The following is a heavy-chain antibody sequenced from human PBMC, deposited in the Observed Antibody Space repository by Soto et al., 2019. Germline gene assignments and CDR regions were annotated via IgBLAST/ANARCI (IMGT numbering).Heavy chain of an antibody. CDR2: INSDGTTT. J-gene: IGHJ5*02. CDR1: GFTFTSYW. CDR3: ARVATGSYNWFDP. Sequence: GGSLRLSCAASGFTFTSYWMHWVRQAPGMGLMWVSRINSDGTTTTYADSVKGRFTISRDNAKNTLYLQMNSLRAEDTAVYYCARVATGSYNWFDPWGPGTLVTVSS. D-gene: IGHD1-26*01. V-gene: IGHV3-74*01.